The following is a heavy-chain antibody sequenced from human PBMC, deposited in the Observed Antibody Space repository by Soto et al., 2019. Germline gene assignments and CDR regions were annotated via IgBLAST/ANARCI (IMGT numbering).Heavy chain of an antibody. CDR2: ISRDGNNE. CDR3: VIRGDLDGYFFVGDS. J-gene: IGHJ4*02. Sequence: QVQLVESGGGVVQPGRSLRLSCAASGFMFSSYGMHWVRQAPGKGLEWVATISRDGNNEYYADSVEGRFSISGDNSKNTLYLQMYSLRPQDTAVYYCVIRGDLDGYFFVGDSWGQGTLVTVSS. CDR1: GFMFSSYG. V-gene: IGHV3-30*03. D-gene: IGHD2-2*03.